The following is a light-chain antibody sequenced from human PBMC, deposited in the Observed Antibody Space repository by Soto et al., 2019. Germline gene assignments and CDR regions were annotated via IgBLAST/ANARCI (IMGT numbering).Light chain of an antibody. CDR2: SAS. J-gene: IGKJ5*01. CDR3: QQNGSLPIT. V-gene: IGKV3-20*01. Sequence: EIVLTQSPGTLSLSPGERATLSCRASQSLSGGYLAWFQQKPGQTPRLLIYSASNRATGIPDRFRGSGSGKDFTLTISRLEPEDFVVYYCQQNGSLPITFGQGTRLEIK. CDR1: QSLSGGY.